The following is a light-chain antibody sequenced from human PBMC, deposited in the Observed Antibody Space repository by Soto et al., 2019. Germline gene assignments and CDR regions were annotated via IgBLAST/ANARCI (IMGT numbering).Light chain of an antibody. J-gene: IGKJ1*01. Sequence: DIQMTQSPSTLSASVGDRLTITCRASQNISSRLAWLQQKPGRAPKLLIYKASTLKSGVPSRFSGSGSGTEFTLTISSLQTEEFATYVCIQHNNYPPTFGQGTKGDI. CDR2: KAS. CDR1: QNISSR. V-gene: IGKV1-5*03. CDR3: IQHNNYPPT.